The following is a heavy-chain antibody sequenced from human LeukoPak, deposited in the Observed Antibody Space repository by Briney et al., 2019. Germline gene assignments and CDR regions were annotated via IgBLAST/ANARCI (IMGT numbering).Heavy chain of an antibody. Sequence: SETLSLTCAVYGGSFSGYYWSWIRQPPGKGLEWIGEINHSGSTNYNPSLKSRVTLSVDTSKNQFSLKLSSVTAADTAVYYCARARIQLWLSVGYYYMDVWGKGTTVTVSS. V-gene: IGHV4-34*01. CDR2: INHSGST. CDR3: ARARIQLWLSVGYYYMDV. CDR1: GGSFSGYY. D-gene: IGHD5-18*01. J-gene: IGHJ6*03.